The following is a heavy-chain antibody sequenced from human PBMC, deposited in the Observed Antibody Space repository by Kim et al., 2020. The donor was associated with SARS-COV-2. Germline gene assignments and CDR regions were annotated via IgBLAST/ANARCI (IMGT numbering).Heavy chain of an antibody. CDR1: GGSISSYY. CDR3: ARHGGAGWFGESYYFDY. CDR2: IYYSGST. J-gene: IGHJ4*02. Sequence: SETLSLTCTVSGGSISSYYWSWIRQPPGKGLEWIGYIYYSGSTNYNPSLKSRVTISVDTSKNQFSLKLSSVTAADTAVYYCARHGGAGWFGESYYFDYWGQGTLVTVSS. V-gene: IGHV4-59*08. D-gene: IGHD3-10*01.